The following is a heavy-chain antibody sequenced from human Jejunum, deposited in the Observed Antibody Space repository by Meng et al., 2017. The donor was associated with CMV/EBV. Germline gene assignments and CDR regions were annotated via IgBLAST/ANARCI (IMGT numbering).Heavy chain of an antibody. CDR3: ARATTGYYYYGLNV. V-gene: IGHV3-66*01. CDR2: IYSGGKT. D-gene: IGHD4-11*01. CDR1: EFTVSINY. J-gene: IGHJ6*02. Sequence: SEFTVSINYMTWVRQAPGKGLGWVSIIYSGGKTSYADSVKGRFTISRDNSKNTVSLQMNSLRPEDTAVYYCARATTGYYYYGLNVWGQGTTVTVSS.